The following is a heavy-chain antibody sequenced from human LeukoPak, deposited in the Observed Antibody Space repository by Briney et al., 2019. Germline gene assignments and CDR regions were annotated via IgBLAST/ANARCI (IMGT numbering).Heavy chain of an antibody. V-gene: IGHV4-61*08. J-gene: IGHJ3*02. D-gene: IGHD3-10*01. Sequence: PSETLSLTCTVSGGSISSGDYYWSWIRQPPGKGLEWIGYIYYSGSTNYNPSLKSRVTISVDTSKNQFSLKLSSVTAADTAVYYCARLFTQDHGSGSTFDIWGQGTMVTVSS. CDR3: ARLFTQDHGSGSTFDI. CDR1: GGSISSGDYY. CDR2: IYYSGST.